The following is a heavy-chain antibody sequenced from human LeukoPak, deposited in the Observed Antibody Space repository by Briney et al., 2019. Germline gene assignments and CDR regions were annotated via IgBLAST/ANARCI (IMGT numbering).Heavy chain of an antibody. V-gene: IGHV3-48*04. CDR2: ISSSSSTI. J-gene: IGHJ4*02. D-gene: IGHD2-15*01. Sequence: GGSLRLSCAASGFTFSSYSMNWVRQAPGKGLEWVSYISSSSSTIYYADSVKGRFTISRDNAKNSLYLQMNSLRAEDTAVYYCAREDLGGGSCQDYWGQGTLVTVSS. CDR1: GFTFSSYS. CDR3: AREDLGGGSCQDY.